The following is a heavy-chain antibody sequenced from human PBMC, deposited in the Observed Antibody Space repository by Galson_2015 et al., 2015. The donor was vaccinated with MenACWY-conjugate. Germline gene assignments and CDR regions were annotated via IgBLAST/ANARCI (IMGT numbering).Heavy chain of an antibody. J-gene: IGHJ3*02. CDR1: GFTFSSYW. CDR2: IKQDGSEK. D-gene: IGHD6-13*01. CDR3: ARQASSSWRGEAFEI. V-gene: IGHV3-7*03. Sequence: SLRLSCAASGFTFSSYWMSWVRQAPGKGLEWVANIKQDGSEKYYVDSVKGRFTISRDNAKNSLYLQMNSLRAEDTAVYYCARQASSSWRGEAFEIWGQGTMVTVSS.